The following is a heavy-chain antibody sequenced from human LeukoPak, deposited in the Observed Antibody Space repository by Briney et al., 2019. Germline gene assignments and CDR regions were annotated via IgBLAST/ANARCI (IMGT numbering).Heavy chain of an antibody. CDR3: AKARGYSSSSENNWFDP. J-gene: IGHJ5*02. V-gene: IGHV3-23*01. CDR1: GFTFSSYA. CDR2: ISGSGEST. D-gene: IGHD6-6*01. Sequence: GGSLRLSCTASGFTFSSYAMNWVRQAPGKGLEWVSAISGSGESTYYADSVKGRFTISRENSQSTLYLQMNSLRAEDTALYYCAKARGYSSSSENNWFDPWGQGTLVTVSS.